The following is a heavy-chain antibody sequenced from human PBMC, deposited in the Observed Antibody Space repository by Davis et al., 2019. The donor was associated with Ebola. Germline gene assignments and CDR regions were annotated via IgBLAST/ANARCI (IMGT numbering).Heavy chain of an antibody. D-gene: IGHD1-1*01. V-gene: IGHV4-59*11. CDR2: GYKSGAT. J-gene: IGHJ4*02. Sequence: PSETLSLTCTVSGDTTAIHYYSWVRQSPGKGLEWIGYGYKSGATDYNPPLTSRLTISLDTSKSQVSLNLNSVTAADTAMYFCAGIGNNWHAPLDYWGQGTRVTVSS. CDR3: AGIGNNWHAPLDY. CDR1: GDTTAIHY.